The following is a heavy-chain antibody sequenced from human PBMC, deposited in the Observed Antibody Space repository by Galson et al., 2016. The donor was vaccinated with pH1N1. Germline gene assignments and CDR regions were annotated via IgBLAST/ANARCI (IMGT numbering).Heavy chain of an antibody. CDR3: ARERDGQGFDT. V-gene: IGHV3-30*03. J-gene: IGHJ4*02. CDR2: ISFDGRNK. CDR1: GFTFGSYA. D-gene: IGHD5-24*01. Sequence: SLRLSCAASGFTFGSYAMHWVRQAPGKGLEWVADISFDGRNKNYLDSVKGRFSISRDNSQNTLHLQVKGLRADDTAIYFCARERDGQGFDTWGQGTLVFVSS.